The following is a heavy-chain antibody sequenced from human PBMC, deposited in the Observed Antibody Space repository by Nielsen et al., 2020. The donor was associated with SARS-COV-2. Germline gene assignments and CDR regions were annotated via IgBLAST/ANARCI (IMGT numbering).Heavy chain of an antibody. CDR2: ISWNSGSI. J-gene: IGHJ4*02. D-gene: IGHD4-17*01. Sequence: SLKISCAASGFTFDDYAMHWVRQAPGKGLEWVSGISWNSGSIGYADSVKGRFTISRDNAKNSLYLQMNSLRAEDTAVYYCAKPLYGDYRHPFDYWGQGTLVTVSS. V-gene: IGHV3-9*01. CDR3: AKPLYGDYRHPFDY. CDR1: GFTFDDYA.